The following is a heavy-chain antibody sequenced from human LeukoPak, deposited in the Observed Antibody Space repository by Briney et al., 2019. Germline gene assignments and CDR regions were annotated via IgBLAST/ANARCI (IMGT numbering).Heavy chain of an antibody. V-gene: IGHV4-39*01. CDR3: ARSYHGVDV. CDR1: GGSISSSDSY. D-gene: IGHD3-16*02. J-gene: IGHJ6*02. Sequence: SETLSLTCTVSGGSISSSDSYWGWIRQPPGKGLEWIGSTGSTYYNPSLKSRVTISVDASKNQFSLKLSSVTAADSALYYCARSYHGVDVWGQGTTVTVSS. CDR2: TGST.